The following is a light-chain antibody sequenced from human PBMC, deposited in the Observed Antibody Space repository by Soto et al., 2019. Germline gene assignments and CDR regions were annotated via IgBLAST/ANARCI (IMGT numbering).Light chain of an antibody. CDR3: HHYSIWPPYT. J-gene: IGKJ5*01. Sequence: EIVFTQSPATLSLSPGERATLSCSASQSVSSNLAWYQQKPGQAPRLLIYDASNRASGIPGRFSGTGSGTEFTLTIHSLQSEDFAVYYCHHYSIWPPYTFGQGTRLEIK. CDR1: QSVSSN. CDR2: DAS. V-gene: IGKV3D-15*01.